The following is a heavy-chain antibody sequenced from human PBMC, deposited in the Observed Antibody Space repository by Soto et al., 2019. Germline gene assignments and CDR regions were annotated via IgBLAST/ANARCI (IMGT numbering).Heavy chain of an antibody. D-gene: IGHD6-19*01. J-gene: IGHJ4*01. CDR3: ARVHVMVVAGSTFDY. V-gene: IGHV4-38-2*02. Sequence: WETLSLTCTVSGYYISSGSYWARIRQPPGKGPEWIASIYHGGTTFYNPSLKGRITISVDTSNNQLSLKLTSVTAADTAVYYCARVHVMVVAGSTFDYWGHGTLVTV. CDR1: GYYISSGSY. CDR2: IYHGGTT.